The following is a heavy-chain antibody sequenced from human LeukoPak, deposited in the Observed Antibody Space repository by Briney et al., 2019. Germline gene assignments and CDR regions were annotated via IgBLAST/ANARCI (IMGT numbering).Heavy chain of an antibody. V-gene: IGHV3-33*08. CDR1: GFTFSSYS. D-gene: IGHD2-21*01. CDR2: IQNDGSKT. CDR3: ARDVDTSNHMSIFDP. Sequence: GGPLRLSCAASGFTFSSYSMNWVRQAPGKGLGWVAGIQNDGSKTYYGDSVKGLFTISRDNSRNTLYLQMSSLRAEDTAVYTCARDVDTSNHMSIFDPWGEGTLVTVSS. J-gene: IGHJ5*02.